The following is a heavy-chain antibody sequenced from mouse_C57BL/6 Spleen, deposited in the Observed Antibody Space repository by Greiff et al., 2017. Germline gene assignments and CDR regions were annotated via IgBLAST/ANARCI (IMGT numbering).Heavy chain of an antibody. J-gene: IGHJ3*01. V-gene: IGHV5-16*01. Sequence: VQLKESEGGLVQPGSSMKLSCTASGFTFSDYYMAWVRQVPEKGLEWVANINYDGSSTYYLDSLKSRFIISRDNAKNILYLQMSSLKSEDTATYYCARGDYYGSGGFAYWGQGTLVTVSA. D-gene: IGHD1-1*01. CDR2: INYDGSST. CDR1: GFTFSDYY. CDR3: ARGDYYGSGGFAY.